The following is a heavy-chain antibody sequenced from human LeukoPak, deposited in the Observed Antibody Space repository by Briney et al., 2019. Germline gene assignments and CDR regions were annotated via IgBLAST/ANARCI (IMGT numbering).Heavy chain of an antibody. CDR1: GFTFSRYW. CDR2: IKQDGSEK. J-gene: IGHJ6*02. CDR3: ASLGDCSGGSCFYGMDV. Sequence: AGGSLRLSCAASGFTFSRYWMSWVRQAPGKGLEWVANIKQDGSEKYYVDSVKGRFTISRDNSKNSLYLQMNSLRAEDTAVCYCASLGDCSGGSCFYGMDVGGQGTTVTVPS. V-gene: IGHV3-7*01. D-gene: IGHD2-15*01.